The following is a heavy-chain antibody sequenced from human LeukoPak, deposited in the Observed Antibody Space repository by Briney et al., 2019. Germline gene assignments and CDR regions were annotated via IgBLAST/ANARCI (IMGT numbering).Heavy chain of an antibody. CDR2: IWDDGSKR. D-gene: IGHD4-17*01. CDR1: GFIFSGYG. Sequence: GGFLRLSCATSGFIFSGYGMHWVRRAPGKGLEWVAVIWDDGSKRYFADSVKGRFTISRDNSKSTLYLQMNNLRVGDTAVYYCAKGSSSRFYYYMAVWGKGTTVTVSS. CDR3: AKGSSSRFYYYMAV. V-gene: IGHV3-33*06. J-gene: IGHJ6*03.